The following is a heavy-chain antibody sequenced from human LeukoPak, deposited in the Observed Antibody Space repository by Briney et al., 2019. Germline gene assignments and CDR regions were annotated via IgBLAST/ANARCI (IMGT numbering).Heavy chain of an antibody. CDR1: GGSLSSGGHF. CDR2: INHNGNS. CDR3: ARDGRSGYYTGWLDS. V-gene: IGHV4-31*03. D-gene: IGHD3-3*01. Sequence: SETLSLTCTVSGGSLSSGGHFWSWIRQHPEKGLEWIAYINHNGNSYDNPSLRGRVSISVDTSKNKFSLKLTSVTAADTAVYFCARDGRSGYYTGWLDSWGQGTLVTVSS. J-gene: IGHJ5*01.